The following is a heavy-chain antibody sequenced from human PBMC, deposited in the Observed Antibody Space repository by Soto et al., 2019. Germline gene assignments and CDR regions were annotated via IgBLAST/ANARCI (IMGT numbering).Heavy chain of an antibody. J-gene: IGHJ6*02. Sequence: GGSLRLSCAASGFTFSTYWMSWVRQAPGKGLEWVANIKEDGSEKYYVDSVEGRFTISRDNAKNSLYLQMTSLRAEDTALYYCARGWGYFDSSGFPYLYAMDVWGQGTTVTV. CDR1: GFTFSTYW. D-gene: IGHD3-22*01. CDR2: IKEDGSEK. CDR3: ARGWGYFDSSGFPYLYAMDV. V-gene: IGHV3-7*01.